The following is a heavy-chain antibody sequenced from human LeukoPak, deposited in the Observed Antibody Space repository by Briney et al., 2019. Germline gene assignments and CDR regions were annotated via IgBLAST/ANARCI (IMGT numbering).Heavy chain of an antibody. CDR2: IYYSGST. CDR3: ARDIVVVVAASRYYYGMDV. CDR1: GGSISSYY. D-gene: IGHD2-15*01. J-gene: IGHJ6*02. V-gene: IGHV4-30-4*01. Sequence: KSSETLSLTCTVSGGSISSYYWSWIRQPPGKGLEWIGYIYYSGSTYYNPSLKSRVTISVDTSKNQFSLKLSSVTAADTAVYYCARDIVVVVAASRYYYGMDVWGQGTTVTVSS.